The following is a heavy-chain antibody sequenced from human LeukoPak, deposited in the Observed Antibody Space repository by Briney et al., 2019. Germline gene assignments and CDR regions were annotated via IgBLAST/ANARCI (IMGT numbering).Heavy chain of an antibody. Sequence: GESLKISCKGSGYSFTSYWIGWVRQMPGKGLEWMGIIYPGDSDTRYSPSFQGQVTISADKSISTAYLQWSSLKASDTALYYCARFPDIVVDGYYYYYMDVWGKGTTVTVSS. CDR3: ARFPDIVVDGYYYYYMDV. J-gene: IGHJ6*03. D-gene: IGHD2-2*01. V-gene: IGHV5-51*01. CDR2: IYPGDSDT. CDR1: GYSFTSYW.